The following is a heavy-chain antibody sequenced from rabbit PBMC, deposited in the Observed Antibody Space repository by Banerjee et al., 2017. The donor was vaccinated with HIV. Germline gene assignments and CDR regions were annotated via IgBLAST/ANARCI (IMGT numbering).Heavy chain of an antibody. CDR1: GFDFSSNA. V-gene: IGHV1S40*01. D-gene: IGHD2-1*01. J-gene: IGHJ4*01. CDR2: INTGSGGT. CDR3: ARLDVADAYFDL. Sequence: QSVEESGGDLVKPGGTLTLTCTVSGFDFSSNAMTWVRQAPGKGLEWIGYINTGSGGTVYANWVNGRFTISRTSSTTVTLQMTSLTAADTATYFCARLDVADAYFDLWGPGTLVTVS.